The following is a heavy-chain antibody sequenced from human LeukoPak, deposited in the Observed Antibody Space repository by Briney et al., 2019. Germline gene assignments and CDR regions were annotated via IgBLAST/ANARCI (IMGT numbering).Heavy chain of an antibody. CDR1: GGSISNYY. Sequence: SETLSLTCTVSGGSISNYYWSWIRQPPGKGLEWIGHIYYSGSTYYNPSLKSRVTISVDTSKNQFSLKLSSVTAADTAVYYCAKSLGPSGSYSRLFDYWGQGTLVTVSS. V-gene: IGHV4-59*04. D-gene: IGHD3-10*01. J-gene: IGHJ4*02. CDR3: AKSLGPSGSYSRLFDY. CDR2: IYYSGST.